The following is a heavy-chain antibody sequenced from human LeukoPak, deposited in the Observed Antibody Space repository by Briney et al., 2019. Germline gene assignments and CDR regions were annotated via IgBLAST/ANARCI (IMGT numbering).Heavy chain of an antibody. J-gene: IGHJ6*02. Sequence: PSETLSLTCAVSGGSISSGGYSWSWIRQPPGKGLEWIGYIYHSGSTYYNPSLKSRVTISVDRSKNQFSLKLSSVTAADTAVYYCARVSGYCSGGSCYSGYYYYYGMDVWGQGTTVTVSS. CDR3: ARVSGYCSGGSCYSGYYYYYGMDV. D-gene: IGHD2-15*01. CDR1: GGSISSGGYS. V-gene: IGHV4-30-2*01. CDR2: IYHSGST.